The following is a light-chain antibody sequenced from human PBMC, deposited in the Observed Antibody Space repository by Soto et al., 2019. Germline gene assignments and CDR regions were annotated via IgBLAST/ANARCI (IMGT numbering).Light chain of an antibody. V-gene: IGKV3D-20*01. CDR2: DAS. Sequence: DIVLTQSPGTLSLSPGARATLSCGASQSVSFNLAWYQQKPGLAPRLLIYDASSRATGIPDRFIGSGSGTDFTLTISRLEPEDFAVYYCQQYGSSPRTFGQGTKVEIK. J-gene: IGKJ1*01. CDR3: QQYGSSPRT. CDR1: QSVSFN.